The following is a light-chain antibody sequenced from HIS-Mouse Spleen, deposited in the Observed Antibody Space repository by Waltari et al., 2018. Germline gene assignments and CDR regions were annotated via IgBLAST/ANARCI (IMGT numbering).Light chain of an antibody. V-gene: IGLV2-11*01. CDR1: SSDVGGYNY. J-gene: IGLJ3*02. Sequence: QPRSVSGSPGQSVTISCTGTSSDVGGYNYVSWYQQHPGKAPKLMIYDVSKRPSGVPDRFSGSKSGNTASLTISGLQAEDEADYYCCSYAGSYTWVFGGGTKLTVL. CDR2: DVS. CDR3: CSYAGSYTWV.